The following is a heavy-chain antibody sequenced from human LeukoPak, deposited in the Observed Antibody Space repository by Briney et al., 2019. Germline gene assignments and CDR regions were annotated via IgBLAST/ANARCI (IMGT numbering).Heavy chain of an antibody. J-gene: IGHJ4*02. D-gene: IGHD2-15*01. CDR3: ARGYCSGGSCYSCFDY. CDR1: GYTFTGYY. V-gene: IGHV1-2*04. CDR2: INPNSGGT. Sequence: GASVKVSCKASGYTFTGYYMHWVRQAPGQGLEWMGWINPNSGGTNYAQKFQGWVTMTRDTSISTAYMELSRLRSDDTAVYYCARGYCSGGSCYSCFDYWGQGTLVTVSS.